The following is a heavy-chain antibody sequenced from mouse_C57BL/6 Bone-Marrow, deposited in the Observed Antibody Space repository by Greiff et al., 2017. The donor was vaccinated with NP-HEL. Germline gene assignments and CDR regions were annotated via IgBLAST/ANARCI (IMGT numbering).Heavy chain of an antibody. D-gene: IGHD1-2*01. Sequence: QVHVKQPGAELVKPGASVKLSCKASGYTFTSYWMHWVKQRPGQGLEWIGMIHPNSGSTNYNEKFKSKATLTVDKSSSTAYMQLSSLTSEDSAVYYCARRLRHFDYWGQGTTLTVSS. J-gene: IGHJ2*01. CDR1: GYTFTSYW. CDR3: ARRLRHFDY. CDR2: IHPNSGST. V-gene: IGHV1-64*01.